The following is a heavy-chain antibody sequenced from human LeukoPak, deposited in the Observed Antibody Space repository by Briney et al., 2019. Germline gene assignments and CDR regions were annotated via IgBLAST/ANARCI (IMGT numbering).Heavy chain of an antibody. D-gene: IGHD3-16*02. CDR1: GYNFTRYW. V-gene: IGHV5-51*01. Sequence: GESLKISCKGSGYNFTRYWIGWVRQMPGKGLEWMGITYPGDSDTRYSPSFQGQVSISVDKSISTAYLQWSSLKASDTAMYYCARLPTGLSADYWGQGTLVTVSS. CDR3: ARLPTGLSADY. CDR2: TYPGDSDT. J-gene: IGHJ4*02.